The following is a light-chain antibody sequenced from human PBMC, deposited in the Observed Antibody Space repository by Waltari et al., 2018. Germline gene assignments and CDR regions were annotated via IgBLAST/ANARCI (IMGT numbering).Light chain of an antibody. CDR1: QRFSSY. CDR2: DAS. J-gene: IGKJ1*01. Sequence: EVVLTQSPATLSLSPGERPTLSCRASQRFSSYLAWYQQKPGQAPRLLIYDASNRATGIPARFSGSGSGTDFTLTISSLEPEDFAVYYCQQRSNWPWTFGQGTKVEIK. V-gene: IGKV3-11*01. CDR3: QQRSNWPWT.